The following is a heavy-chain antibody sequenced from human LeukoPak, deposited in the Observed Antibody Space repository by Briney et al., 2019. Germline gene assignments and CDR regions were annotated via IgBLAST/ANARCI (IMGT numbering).Heavy chain of an antibody. V-gene: IGHV3-23*01. CDR2: ISGSGGST. J-gene: IGHJ4*02. D-gene: IGHD3-16*01. CDR1: AFTFSSYA. CDR3: ARLSGGDARWDHFDC. Sequence: PGGSLRLSCAASAFTFSSYAMSWVRQAPGKGLEWVSAISGSGGSTYYADSVKGRFTISRDNSKNTLYLQMNSLRAEDTAVYYCARLSGGDARWDHFDCWGQGTLVTVSS.